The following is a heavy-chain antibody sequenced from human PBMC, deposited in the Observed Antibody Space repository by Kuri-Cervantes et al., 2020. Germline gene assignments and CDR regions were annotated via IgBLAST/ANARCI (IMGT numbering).Heavy chain of an antibody. V-gene: IGHV3-30*03. Sequence: GESLKISCAASGFTFSSYGMHRVRQAPSKGLEWVAVISYDGSNKYYADSVKGRFTISRDNSKNTLYLQMNSLRAEDTAVYYCARDGRDPESRDWGYGMDVWGQGTTVTVSS. CDR1: GFTFSSYG. D-gene: IGHD3-16*01. CDR3: ARDGRDPESRDWGYGMDV. J-gene: IGHJ6*02. CDR2: ISYDGSNK.